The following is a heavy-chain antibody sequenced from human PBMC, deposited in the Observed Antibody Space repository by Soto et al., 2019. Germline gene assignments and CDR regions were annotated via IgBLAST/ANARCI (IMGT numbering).Heavy chain of an antibody. CDR1: RLTLSTFA. CDR2: VSGGAETT. CDR3: TTGPTIFGRVISFEYYYGMDV. D-gene: IGHD3-3*01. J-gene: IGHJ6*02. V-gene: IGHV3-23*01. Sequence: GGSLRLSCTASRLTLSTFAMSWVRQAAGKGLEWVSAVSGGAETTYYADSVKGLFTISRDNSKNTLYLQMNGLRAEDTAIYYFTTGPTIFGRVISFEYYYGMDVWGQGTTVTVSS.